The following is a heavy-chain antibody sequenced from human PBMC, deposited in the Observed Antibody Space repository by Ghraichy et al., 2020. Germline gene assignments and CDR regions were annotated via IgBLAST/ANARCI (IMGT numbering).Heavy chain of an antibody. J-gene: IGHJ4*02. CDR1: GFTFSSYS. CDR2: ISSSSSYI. Sequence: GGSLRLSCAASGFTFSSYSMNWVRQAPGKGLEWVSSISSSSSYIYYADSVKGRFTISRDNAKNSLYLQMNSLRAEDTAVYYCARDRGGIAAGGDDYWGQXXLVTVSS. D-gene: IGHD6-13*01. CDR3: ARDRGGIAAGGDDY. V-gene: IGHV3-21*01.